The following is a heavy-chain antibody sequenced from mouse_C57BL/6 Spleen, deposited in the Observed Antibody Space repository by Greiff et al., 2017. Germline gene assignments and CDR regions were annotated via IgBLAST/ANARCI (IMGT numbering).Heavy chain of an antibody. J-gene: IGHJ4*01. Sequence: QVQLKQSGAELVRPGTSVKVSCKASGYAFTNYLIEWVKQRPGQGLEWIGVINPGSGGTNYNEKFKGKATLTADKSSSTAYMQLSSLTSEDSAVYFCARQLRPTYAMDYWGQGTSVTVSS. V-gene: IGHV1-54*01. D-gene: IGHD3-2*02. CDR2: INPGSGGT. CDR3: ARQLRPTYAMDY. CDR1: GYAFTNYL.